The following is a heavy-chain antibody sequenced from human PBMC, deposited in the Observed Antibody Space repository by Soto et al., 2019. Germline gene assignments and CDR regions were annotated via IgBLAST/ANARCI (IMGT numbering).Heavy chain of an antibody. Sequence: QVQVVQSGAEVKKPGASVKVSCKTSGYTFNKYPIHWVRQAPGQGLEWMGWINPGNGDTGYSQKFQDRVTITRDTSASTAYMELSSLRSEDTAVYYRARKDYYDSGMYYFDYWGQGTLVTVSS. J-gene: IGHJ4*02. D-gene: IGHD3-22*01. CDR2: INPGNGDT. CDR3: ARKDYYDSGMYYFDY. CDR1: GYTFNKYP. V-gene: IGHV1-3*01.